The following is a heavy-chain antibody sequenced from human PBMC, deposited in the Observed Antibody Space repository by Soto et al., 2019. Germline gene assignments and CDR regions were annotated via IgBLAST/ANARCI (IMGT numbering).Heavy chain of an antibody. Sequence: TLSLTCAVSGYSISSGYYWGWIRQPPGKGLEWIGSIYHSGSTYYNPSLKSRVTISVDTSKNQFSLKLSSVTAADTAVYYCASSKLSGYLDYWGQGTLVTVSS. V-gene: IGHV4-38-2*01. CDR2: IYHSGST. CDR3: ASSKLSGYLDY. D-gene: IGHD3-3*01. CDR1: GYSISSGYY. J-gene: IGHJ4*02.